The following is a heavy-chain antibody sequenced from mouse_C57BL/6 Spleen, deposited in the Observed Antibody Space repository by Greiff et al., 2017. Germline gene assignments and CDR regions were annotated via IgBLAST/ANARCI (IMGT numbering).Heavy chain of an antibody. CDR2: IYPGSGST. J-gene: IGHJ4*01. D-gene: IGHD1-2*01. V-gene: IGHV1-55*01. Sequence: QVQLQQPGAELVKPGASVKMSCKASGYTFTSYWITWVKQRPGQGLEWIGDIYPGSGSTNYNEKFKSKATLTVDKASSTAYMQLSSLTSEDSAVYYCARSSPLLRYAMDYWGQGTSVTASS. CDR1: GYTFTSYW. CDR3: ARSSPLLRYAMDY.